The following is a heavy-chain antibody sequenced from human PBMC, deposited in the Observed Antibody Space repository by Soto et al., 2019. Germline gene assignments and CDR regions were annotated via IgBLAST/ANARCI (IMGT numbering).Heavy chain of an antibody. CDR2: IYWDDDK. CDR1: GFSLTTSGVG. J-gene: IGHJ4*02. V-gene: IGHV2-5*02. Sequence: QITLNESGPTQVNPRQTLTLTCTFSGFSLTTSGVGVGWIRQSPGKAPEWLALIYWDDDKRYSPSLKSRLTITKDTSKNQVVLTMAALDPADTATYYCAHRVLRTVFGLITTTAIYFDFWCQGTPVAVSS. CDR3: AHRVLRTVFGLITTTAIYFDF. D-gene: IGHD3-3*01.